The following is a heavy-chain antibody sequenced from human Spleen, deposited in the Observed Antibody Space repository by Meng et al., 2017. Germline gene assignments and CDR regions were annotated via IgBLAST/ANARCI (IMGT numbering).Heavy chain of an antibody. V-gene: IGHV3-74*01. CDR1: GFTFSGHW. Sequence: GESLKISCAASGFTFSGHWMHWVRQAPGKGLVWVSRINSDGSSTTYADSVKGRFTISRDNAKNTLYLQMNSLRAEDTAVYYCARVYSSGWYQFDYWGQGTLVTVSS. CDR2: INSDGSST. CDR3: ARVYSSGWYQFDY. J-gene: IGHJ4*02. D-gene: IGHD6-19*01.